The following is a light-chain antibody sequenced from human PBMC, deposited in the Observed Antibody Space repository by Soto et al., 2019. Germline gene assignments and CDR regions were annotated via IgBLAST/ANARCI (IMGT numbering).Light chain of an antibody. CDR3: QQYHNWPPGT. J-gene: IGKJ1*01. V-gene: IGKV3-15*01. Sequence: EIVMTQSPATLSVSPGERATLSCRASQSVSSNLAWYQQKPGQTPTLLIYGASTRATGIPARFFGSGSGTKFTLTISSLQSGDFAVYYCQQYHNWPPGTFGQGTKVEIK. CDR2: GAS. CDR1: QSVSSN.